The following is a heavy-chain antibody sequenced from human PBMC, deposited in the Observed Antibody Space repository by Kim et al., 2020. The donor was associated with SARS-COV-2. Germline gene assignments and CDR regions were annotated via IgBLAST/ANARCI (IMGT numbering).Heavy chain of an antibody. CDR1: GFTFSSYG. J-gene: IGHJ6*01. D-gene: IGHD3-22*01. CDR3: AKESGYGSCGYWNYYYGSVDV. V-gene: IGHV3-30*18. CDR2: ISYDGSNK. Sequence: GGSLRLSCAASGFTFSSYGMHWVRQAPGKGLEWVSSISYDGSNKYYADSVKGRFTISRDNAKNTLYLQMNSLRAEDTAVYYCAKESGYGSCGYWNYYYGSVDVWRRGTAVTVSA.